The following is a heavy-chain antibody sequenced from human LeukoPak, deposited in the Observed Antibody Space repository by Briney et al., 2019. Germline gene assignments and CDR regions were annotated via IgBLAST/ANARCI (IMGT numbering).Heavy chain of an antibody. CDR2: FPRIGII. CDR3: AGIYGDYSDFDY. D-gene: IGHD4-17*01. J-gene: IGHJ4*02. CDR1: GGSFSDYY. Sequence: SETLSLTCAVYGGSFSDYYWSWIRQPPGKGLEWIGEFPRIGIIHYNPSLKSRITISADTSKNQFSLKLSSVTAADTAIYYCAGIYGDYSDFDYWGQGTLVTVSS. V-gene: IGHV4-34*01.